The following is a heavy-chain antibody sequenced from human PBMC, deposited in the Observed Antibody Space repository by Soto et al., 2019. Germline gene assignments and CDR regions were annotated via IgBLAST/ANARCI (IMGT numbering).Heavy chain of an antibody. CDR2: ISGSGGST. V-gene: IGHV3-23*01. CDR3: AKDVLSGYDYYYYYGMGV. J-gene: IGHJ6*01. D-gene: IGHD5-12*01. Sequence: GSLRLSCAASGFTFNDYTMNWVRQAPGKGLEWVSAISGSGGSTYYADSVKGRFTISRDNSKNTLYLQMNSLRAEDTAVYYCAKDVLSGYDYYYYYGMGVQRQVTTVPAPS. CDR1: GFTFNDYT.